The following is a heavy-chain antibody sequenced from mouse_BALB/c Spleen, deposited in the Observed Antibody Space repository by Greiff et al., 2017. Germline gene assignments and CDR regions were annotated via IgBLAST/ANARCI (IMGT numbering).Heavy chain of an antibody. V-gene: IGHV3-2*02. D-gene: IGHD2-10*02. J-gene: IGHJ3*01. Sequence: EVQLQESGPGLVKPSQSLSLTCTVTGYSITSDYAWNWIRQFPGNKLEWMGYISYSGSTSYNPSLKSRISITRDTSKNQFFLQLNSVTTEDTATYYCARGGGYGNPWFAYWGQGTLVTVSA. CDR1: GYSITSDYA. CDR3: ARGGGYGNPWFAY. CDR2: ISYSGST.